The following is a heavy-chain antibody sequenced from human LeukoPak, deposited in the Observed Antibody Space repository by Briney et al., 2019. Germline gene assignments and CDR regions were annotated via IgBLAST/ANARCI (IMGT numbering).Heavy chain of an antibody. CDR2: INPNSGDT. D-gene: IGHD2-15*01. Sequence: ASVKVSCKASGYTFTVYYMYWVRQAPGQGLEWMGRINPNSGDTDYAQNFQGRVTMTRDTSISTAYMELTNLRSDDTAVYYRARGYCSGGTCYLVENWFDPWGQGTLVTVSS. J-gene: IGHJ5*02. CDR1: GYTFTVYY. CDR3: ARGYCSGGTCYLVENWFDP. V-gene: IGHV1-2*06.